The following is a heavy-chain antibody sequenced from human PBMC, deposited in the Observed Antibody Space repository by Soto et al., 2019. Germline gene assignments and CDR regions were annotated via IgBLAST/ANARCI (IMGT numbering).Heavy chain of an antibody. CDR1: EFTFSNYV. CDR2: ISNDGSHE. V-gene: IGHV3-30*18. Sequence: QVQLVASGGGVVQPGRSLRLSCAASEFTFSNYVMHWVRQPPGKALEWVAVISNDGSHEFYTDSVKGRFTISRDNSKKTLYLQMHRLNTEDTSMYYCAKDPQCCTMGSHFLDTWFDPWGQGTLVSVSS. J-gene: IGHJ5*02. D-gene: IGHD2-8*01. CDR3: AKDPQCCTMGSHFLDTWFDP.